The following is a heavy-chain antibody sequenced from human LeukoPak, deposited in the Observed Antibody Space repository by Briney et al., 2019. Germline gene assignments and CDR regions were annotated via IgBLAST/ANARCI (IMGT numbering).Heavy chain of an antibody. CDR2: ISWNSGSI. J-gene: IGHJ4*02. Sequence: GGSLRLSCAASGFTFDDYAMHWVRQAPGKGLEWVSGISWNSGSIGYADSVKGRFTISRDNAKNSLYLQMNSLRAEDMALYYCAKGGGKYYYGSGSYLGYWGQGTLVTVSS. CDR1: GFTFDDYA. V-gene: IGHV3-9*03. CDR3: AKGGGKYYYGSGSYLGY. D-gene: IGHD3-10*01.